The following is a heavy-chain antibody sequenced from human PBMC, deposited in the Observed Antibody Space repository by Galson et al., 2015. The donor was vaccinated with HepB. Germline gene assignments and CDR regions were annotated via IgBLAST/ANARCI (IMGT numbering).Heavy chain of an antibody. J-gene: IGHJ3*02. CDR1: GFTFSSYA. V-gene: IGHV3-30-3*01. CDR3: ARDMVRGVRVAFDI. CDR2: ISYDGSNK. D-gene: IGHD3-10*01. Sequence: LRLSCAASGFTFSSYAMHWVRQAPGKGLEWVAVISYDGSNKYYADSVKGRFTISRDNSKNTLYLQMNSLRAEDTAVYYCARDMVRGVRVAFDIWGQGTMVTVSS.